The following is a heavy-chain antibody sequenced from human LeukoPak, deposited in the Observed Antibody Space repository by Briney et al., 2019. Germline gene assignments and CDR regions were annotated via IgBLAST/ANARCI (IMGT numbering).Heavy chain of an antibody. D-gene: IGHD5-24*01. Sequence: ASVKVSCKASGYTXTSYYMHWVRQAPGQGLEWMAIINTSGGSTSYAQKFQGRVTMTRDTSTSTVYMELSSLRSEDTAVYYCATDPVEMATKGTDYWGQGTLVTVSS. CDR2: INTSGGST. J-gene: IGHJ4*02. V-gene: IGHV1-46*01. CDR1: GYTXTSYY. CDR3: ATDPVEMATKGTDY.